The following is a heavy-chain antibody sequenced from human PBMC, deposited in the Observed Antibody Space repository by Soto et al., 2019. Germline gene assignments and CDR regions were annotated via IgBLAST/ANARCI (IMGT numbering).Heavy chain of an antibody. CDR3: ARGYSNALNLNWFDP. CDR1: GDSISSYY. V-gene: IGHV4-59*01. D-gene: IGHD6-13*01. CDR2: IFYTETT. J-gene: IGHJ5*02. Sequence: PSETLSLTCTIPGDSISSYYWSWIRQRPGKEPEWIGYIFYTETTNYNSPLTSRVIISIDTYNNQFSLRLSSLTAADTAAYFCARGYSNALNLNWFDPWGQGTLVTVSS.